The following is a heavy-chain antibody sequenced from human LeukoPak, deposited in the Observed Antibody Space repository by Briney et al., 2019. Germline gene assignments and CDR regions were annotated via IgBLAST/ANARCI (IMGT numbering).Heavy chain of an antibody. Sequence: SVKVSCKASGGTFSSYAISWVRQAPGQGLEWMGTIIPIVGIASYAQKFQGRVTITADKSTSTAYMELSSLRSEDTAVYYCARDGEMATIYFDYWGQGTLVTVSS. CDR1: GGTFSSYA. CDR3: ARDGEMATIYFDY. CDR2: IIPIVGIA. J-gene: IGHJ4*02. D-gene: IGHD5-24*01. V-gene: IGHV1-69*04.